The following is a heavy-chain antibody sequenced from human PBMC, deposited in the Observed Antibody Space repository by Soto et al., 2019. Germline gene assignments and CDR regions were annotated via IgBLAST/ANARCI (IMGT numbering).Heavy chain of an antibody. CDR3: AREVREGDFWSGFYLNWLDP. D-gene: IGHD3-3*01. CDR1: GGSISSGGYY. CDR2: IYYSGST. J-gene: IGHJ5*02. V-gene: IGHV4-31*03. Sequence: PSATLSLTCTVSGGSISSGGYYWSWIRQHPGKGLEWIGYIYYSGSTYYNPSLKSRVTISVDTSKNQFSLKLSSVTAADTAGYYCAREVREGDFWSGFYLNWLDPGGQGTLVTVSS.